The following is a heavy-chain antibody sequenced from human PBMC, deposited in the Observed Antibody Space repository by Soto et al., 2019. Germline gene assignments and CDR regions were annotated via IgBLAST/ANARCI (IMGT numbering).Heavy chain of an antibody. CDR2: IYYSGNT. J-gene: IGHJ6*02. Sequence: PSETLSLTCTVSGGSISSGDYYWSWIRQPPGKGLEWIGYIYYSGNTYYNPSLKSRVTISVDTSKNQFSLKQTSVTAADTAVYYCARALIQLWPHYYYGMDVWGQGTTVTVSS. CDR1: GGSISSGDYY. D-gene: IGHD5-18*01. CDR3: ARALIQLWPHYYYGMDV. V-gene: IGHV4-30-4*01.